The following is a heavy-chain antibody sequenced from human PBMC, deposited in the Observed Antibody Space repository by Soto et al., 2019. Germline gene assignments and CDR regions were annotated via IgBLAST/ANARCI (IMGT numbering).Heavy chain of an antibody. V-gene: IGHV3-11*01. J-gene: IGHJ4*02. Sequence: GGSLRLSCAASGFTLSDYSIDWVCQAPGKGLEWVSFISSSGDIIFYADSVRARFTIFRDNAKNSLYLEMDSLRADDTAVYYCARDTRFMAAAAPFDYWGPGTLVTVSS. CDR1: GFTLSDYS. CDR2: ISSSGDII. CDR3: ARDTRFMAAAAPFDY. D-gene: IGHD6-13*01.